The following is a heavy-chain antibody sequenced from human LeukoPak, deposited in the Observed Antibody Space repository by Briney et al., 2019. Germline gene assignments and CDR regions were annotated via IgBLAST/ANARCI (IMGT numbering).Heavy chain of an antibody. CDR3: ASSSSTDPQLDP. CDR1: GGSFSGYY. CDR2: INHSGST. V-gene: IGHV4-34*01. J-gene: IGHJ5*02. D-gene: IGHD4-11*01. Sequence: SETLSLTCAVYGGSFSGYYWSWIRQPPGKGLEWVGEINHSGSTNYNPSLKSRVTISVDTSKNQFSLKVTSVTAADTAVCYCASSSSTDPQLDPWGQGTLVTVSP.